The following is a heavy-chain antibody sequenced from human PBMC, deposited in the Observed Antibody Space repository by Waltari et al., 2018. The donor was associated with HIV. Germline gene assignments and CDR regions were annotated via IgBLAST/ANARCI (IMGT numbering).Heavy chain of an antibody. CDR1: GYTFTNHD. Sequence: QVQLVQSGAEVKKPGASVKVSCRTSGYTFTNHDINWVRQAAGQGLEWMGVRNPNSGNTGFAQNFQGRVTMTRNSSISTAYMELRSLKSEDTALYYCARSLTARPGYGGVMAFWGQGSLVTVSS. CDR2: RNPNSGNT. D-gene: IGHD3-16*01. J-gene: IGHJ4*02. V-gene: IGHV1-8*01. CDR3: ARSLTARPGYGGVMAF.